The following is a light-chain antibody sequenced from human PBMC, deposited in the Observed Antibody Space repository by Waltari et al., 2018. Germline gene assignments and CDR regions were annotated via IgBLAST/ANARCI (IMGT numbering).Light chain of an antibody. CDR2: GAT. CDR3: QQYNNWPPQDA. V-gene: IGKV3-15*01. Sequence: IVMTQSPPTLSVSPGERPSLSCTASQSVSSNLACYQQQPGQAPRLLIDGATTRATGSPARFSGSGSGTGCTLTISNLQSEDFAIYYCQQYNNWPPQDAFGQGTKLEIK. J-gene: IGKJ2*01. CDR1: QSVSSN.